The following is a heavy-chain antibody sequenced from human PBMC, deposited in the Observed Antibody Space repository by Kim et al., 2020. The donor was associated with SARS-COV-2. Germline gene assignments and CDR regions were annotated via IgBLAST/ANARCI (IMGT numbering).Heavy chain of an antibody. Sequence: KGRLTMSRDNSKNTLYLQMNSLRAEDTAVYYCAKDRTFNYYDSSKNWFDPWGQGTLVTVSS. D-gene: IGHD3-22*01. CDR3: AKDRTFNYYDSSKNWFDP. V-gene: IGHV3-23*01. J-gene: IGHJ5*02.